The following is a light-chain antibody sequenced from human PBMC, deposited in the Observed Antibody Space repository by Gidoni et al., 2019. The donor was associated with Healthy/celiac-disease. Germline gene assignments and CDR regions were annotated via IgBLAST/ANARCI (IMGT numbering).Light chain of an antibody. V-gene: IGLV6-57*04. J-gene: IGLJ3*02. CDR1: RGSIANNY. CDR3: QSYDSSNLWV. CDR2: KDN. Sequence: NFMLTHPHSVSESPGKTVTISCTRSRGSIANNYVPWYQQRPGSAPTTVIYKDNQRPSGVPDRFSGSIDSSSNSASLTISGLKTEDEADYYCQSYDSSNLWVFGGGTKLTVL.